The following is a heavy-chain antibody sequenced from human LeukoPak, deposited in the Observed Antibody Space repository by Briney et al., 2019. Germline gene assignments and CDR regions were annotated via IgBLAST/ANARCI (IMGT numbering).Heavy chain of an antibody. CDR2: IYHSGST. Sequence: SETLSLTCAVSGGSISSGGYSWSWIRQPPGKGLEWIGYIYHSGSTYYNPSLKSRVTISVDRSKNQFSLKLSSVTAADTAVYYCARVCYSVHSEYYFDYWGQGTLVTVSS. CDR3: ARVCYSVHSEYYFDY. J-gene: IGHJ4*02. V-gene: IGHV4-30-2*01. D-gene: IGHD1-26*01. CDR1: GGSISSGGYS.